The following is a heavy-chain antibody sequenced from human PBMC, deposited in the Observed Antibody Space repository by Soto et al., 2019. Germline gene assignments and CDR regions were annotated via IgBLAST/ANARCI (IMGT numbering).Heavy chain of an antibody. CDR1: CGSISSSSYY. Sequence: SSETLSLISTVSCGSISSSSYYWGWIRQPPGKGLEWIGSIYYSGSTYYNPSLKSRVTISVDTSKNQFSLKLSSVTAADTAVYYCARPKCSSTSCYVGRVWFDPWGQGTLVTVSS. CDR3: ARPKCSSTSCYVGRVWFDP. CDR2: IYYSGST. V-gene: IGHV4-39*01. D-gene: IGHD2-2*01. J-gene: IGHJ5*02.